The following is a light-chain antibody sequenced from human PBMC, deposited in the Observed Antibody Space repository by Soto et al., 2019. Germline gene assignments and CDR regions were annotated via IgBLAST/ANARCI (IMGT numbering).Light chain of an antibody. CDR2: SNN. J-gene: IGLJ3*02. Sequence: QSVLTQPPSASGTPGQRVTISCSGSSSNIGSNSLNWYHQVPGTAPRLLIYSNNQRPSGVSDRISGSKSGTSASLAIRGPRSEDEADYYCAAWDDSLSGWVFGGGTKLTVL. V-gene: IGLV1-47*02. CDR1: SSNIGSNS. CDR3: AAWDDSLSGWV.